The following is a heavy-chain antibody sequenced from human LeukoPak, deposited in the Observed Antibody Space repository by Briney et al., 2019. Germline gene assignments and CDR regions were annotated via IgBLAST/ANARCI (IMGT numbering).Heavy chain of an antibody. Sequence: ASVKVSCKASGYTLTGYYMHWVRQAPGQGLEWMGWINPNSGGTNYAQKFQGWVTMTRDTSISTAYMELSRLRSDDTAVYYCARAIAAAGRNYYYYYGMDVWGQGTTVTVSS. CDR3: ARAIAAAGRNYYYYYGMDV. CDR1: GYTLTGYY. V-gene: IGHV1-2*04. D-gene: IGHD6-13*01. CDR2: INPNSGGT. J-gene: IGHJ6*02.